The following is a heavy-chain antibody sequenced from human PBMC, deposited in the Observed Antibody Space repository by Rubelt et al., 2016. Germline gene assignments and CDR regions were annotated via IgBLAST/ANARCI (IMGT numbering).Heavy chain of an antibody. D-gene: IGHD6-13*01. V-gene: IGHV4-31*03. CDR3: ARHPLSSSCPDY. Sequence: QVQLQESGPGLVKPSQTLSLTCTVSGASISSGGYFWSWIRQHPGKGLEWIGYIYYSGSAYYNPSLKSRVTISLDTSKNQFSLRLGSGTAADTAVYYCARHPLSSSCPDYWGQGTLVTVSS. CDR1: GASISSGGYF. J-gene: IGHJ4*02. CDR2: IYYSGSA.